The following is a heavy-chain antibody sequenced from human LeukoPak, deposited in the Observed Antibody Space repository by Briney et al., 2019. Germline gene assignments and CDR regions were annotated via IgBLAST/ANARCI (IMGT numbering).Heavy chain of an antibody. D-gene: IGHD3-10*01. CDR1: GFTFSGSA. CDR2: IRNKANSYAT. CDR3: TREDGSGSYYSSFVY. Sequence: GGSLRLSCAASGFTFSGSAMHWVRQASGKGLEWAGRIRNKANSYATAYAASVKGRFTISRDDSKNTAYLQMNSLKTEDTAVYYCTREDGSGSYYSSFVYWGQGTLVTVSS. V-gene: IGHV3-73*01. J-gene: IGHJ4*02.